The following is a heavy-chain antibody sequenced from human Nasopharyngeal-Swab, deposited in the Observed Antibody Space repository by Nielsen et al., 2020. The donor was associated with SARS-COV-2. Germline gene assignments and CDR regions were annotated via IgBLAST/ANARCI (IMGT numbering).Heavy chain of an antibody. J-gene: IGHJ6*03. D-gene: IGHD3-22*01. CDR1: GGSISSSGYY. CDR2: IYYSGST. V-gene: IGHV4-39*01. CDR3: ASYYDSSGYQTFYYYYMDV. Sequence: SETLSLTCTVSGGSISSSGYYWGWIRQPPGKGLEWIGSIYYSGSTYYNPSLKSRVTISVDTSKNQFSLKLSSVTAADTAVYYCASYYDSSGYQTFYYYYMDVWGKGTTVTVSS.